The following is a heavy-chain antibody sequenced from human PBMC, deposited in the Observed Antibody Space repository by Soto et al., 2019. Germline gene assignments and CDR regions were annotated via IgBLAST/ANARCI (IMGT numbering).Heavy chain of an antibody. J-gene: IGHJ3*02. CDR3: ARGRGGTYDAFDI. Sequence: SETLSLTCTVSGGSISSYFWSWIRQSPGEGLEWIGYIFYSGTTNYSPSLKSRVTTSLGTAKNQFSLNLTSVTAADTAVYYCARGRGGTYDAFDIWGQGTMVTVSS. V-gene: IGHV4-59*01. D-gene: IGHD1-26*01. CDR1: GGSISSYF. CDR2: IFYSGTT.